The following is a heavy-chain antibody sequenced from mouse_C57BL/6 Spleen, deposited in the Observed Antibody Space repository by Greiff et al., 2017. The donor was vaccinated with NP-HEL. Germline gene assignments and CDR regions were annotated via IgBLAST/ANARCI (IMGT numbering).Heavy chain of an antibody. D-gene: IGHD2-5*01. CDR2: IDPSDSET. CDR1: GYTFTSYW. CDR3: ARVYDSKSYYFDY. J-gene: IGHJ2*01. Sequence: QVQLQQPGAELVRPGSSVKLSCKASGYTFTSYWLHWVKQRPIQGLEWIGNIDPSDSETHYNPKFKDKATLTVDKSSGTAYMRLSSLTSENSAVYYYARVYDSKSYYFDYWGQGTAITVSS. V-gene: IGHV1-52*01.